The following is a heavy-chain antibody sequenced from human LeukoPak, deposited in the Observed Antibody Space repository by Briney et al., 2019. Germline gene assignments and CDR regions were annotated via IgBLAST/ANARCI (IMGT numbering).Heavy chain of an antibody. CDR2: IKRDGSEK. Sequence: GGSLRLSCTASGLTFSSSWLNWVRRAPGKGLEWVANIKRDGSEKNYVDSVKGRFTISGDNAKSALSLQMNSLRPEGTPVYYCAREKWLYTNGGGQGTLVTVAS. D-gene: IGHD2-8*01. CDR3: AREKWLYTNG. J-gene: IGHJ1*01. V-gene: IGHV3-7*05. CDR1: GLTFSSSW.